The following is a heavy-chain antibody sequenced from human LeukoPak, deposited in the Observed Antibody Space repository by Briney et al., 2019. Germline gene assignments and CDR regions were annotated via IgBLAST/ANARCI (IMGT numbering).Heavy chain of an antibody. D-gene: IGHD6-6*01. CDR1: GGSNSSYY. CDR2: IYTSGST. CDR3: ARGSITARPHYFDY. Sequence: SETLSLTCTVSGGSNSSYYWSWIRQPAGKGLEWIGRIYTSGSTNYNPSLKSRVTISVDTSKNQFSLKLRSVTAADTAVYYCARGSITARPHYFDYWGQGTLVTVSS. V-gene: IGHV4-4*07. J-gene: IGHJ4*02.